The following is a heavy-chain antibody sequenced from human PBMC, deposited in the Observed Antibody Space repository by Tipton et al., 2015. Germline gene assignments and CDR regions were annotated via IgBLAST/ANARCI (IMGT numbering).Heavy chain of an antibody. Sequence: TLSLTCAVSAYSITSDYYWGWIRQPPGKGLEWIGSISHSGNTYYNPSLKSRVTISVDTSKNQFSLRVRSVAAADTAVYYCASEVYDSSAYYSAFDYWGQGTLVTVSS. CDR1: AYSITSDYY. CDR2: ISHSGNT. CDR3: ASEVYDSSAYYSAFDY. D-gene: IGHD3-22*01. V-gene: IGHV4-38-2*01. J-gene: IGHJ4*02.